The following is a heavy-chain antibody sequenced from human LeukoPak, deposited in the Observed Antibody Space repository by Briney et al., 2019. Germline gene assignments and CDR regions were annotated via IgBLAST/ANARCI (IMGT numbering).Heavy chain of an antibody. CDR1: GGSISSGSYY. V-gene: IGHV4-61*02. D-gene: IGHD3-22*01. CDR3: ARAANYYDSSGYSES. J-gene: IGHJ4*02. CDR2: IYTSGST. Sequence: SQTLSLTCTVSGGSISSGSYYWSWIRQPAGKGLDWIGRIYTSGSTNYNPSLKSRVTISVDTSKNQFSLKLSSVTAADTAVYYCARAANYYDSSGYSESWGQGTLVTVSS.